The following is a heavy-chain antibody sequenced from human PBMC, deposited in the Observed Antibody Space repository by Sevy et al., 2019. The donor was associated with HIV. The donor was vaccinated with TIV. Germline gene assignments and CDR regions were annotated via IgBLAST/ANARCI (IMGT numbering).Heavy chain of an antibody. D-gene: IGHD1-26*01. Sequence: GGSLRLSCAASGFTFSNFCMNWARQAPGGGLEWVAIVYYDGKNAYYADSVKGRFSISRDNSKNILYLQMNSLRAEDTAVYYCARVLEEWEVWCVGYWGQGTLVTVSS. CDR1: GFTFSNFC. CDR2: VYYDGKNA. CDR3: ARVLEEWEVWCVGY. V-gene: IGHV3-33*01. J-gene: IGHJ4*02.